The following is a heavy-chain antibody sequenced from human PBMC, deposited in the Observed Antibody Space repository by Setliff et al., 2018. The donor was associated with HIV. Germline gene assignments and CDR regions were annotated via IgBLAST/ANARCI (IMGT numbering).Heavy chain of an antibody. D-gene: IGHD6-19*01. CDR2: IYYSGIT. CDR1: RGSISSTSHY. J-gene: IGHJ6*03. Sequence: PSETLSLTCIVSRGSISSTSHYWGWVRQSPGRRLGWIGSIYYSGITKYNPSLKRRVTISVDTSKNQFSLKLRSVTAADTAVYYCARVPGYSSGTSYMDVWGKGTTVTVSS. V-gene: IGHV4-39*07. CDR3: ARVPGYSSGTSYMDV.